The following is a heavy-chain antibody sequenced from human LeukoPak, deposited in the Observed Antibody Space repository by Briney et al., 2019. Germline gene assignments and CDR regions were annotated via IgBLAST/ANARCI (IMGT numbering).Heavy chain of an antibody. CDR1: EYTFTGYY. D-gene: IGHD1-26*01. J-gene: IGHJ5*02. V-gene: IGHV1-2*02. Sequence: ASVKVSCKASEYTFTGYYMHWVRQAPGQGLEWMGWINPNSGGTNYAQKFQGRVTMTRDTSISTAYMELSRLRSDDTAVYYCARDESGTPLLGDDWFDPWGQGTLVTVSS. CDR2: INPNSGGT. CDR3: ARDESGTPLLGDDWFDP.